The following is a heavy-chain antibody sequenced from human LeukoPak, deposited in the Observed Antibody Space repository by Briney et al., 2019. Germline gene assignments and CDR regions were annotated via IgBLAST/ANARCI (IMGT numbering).Heavy chain of an antibody. CDR2: INPNSGGT. Sequence: ASVKVSCKASGYTFTGYFMHWVRQAPGQGLEWMGWINPNSGGTNYAQKFQGRVTMTRDTSISTAYMELNWLTSDDTAVYYCARAPGSVSPWGQGTLVTVSS. D-gene: IGHD1-26*01. J-gene: IGHJ5*02. CDR3: ARAPGSVSP. V-gene: IGHV1-2*02. CDR1: GYTFTGYF.